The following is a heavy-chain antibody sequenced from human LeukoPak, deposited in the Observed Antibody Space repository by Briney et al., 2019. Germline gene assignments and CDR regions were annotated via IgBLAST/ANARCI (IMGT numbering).Heavy chain of an antibody. J-gene: IGHJ4*02. V-gene: IGHV4-61*02. CDR2: IYTSGST. Sequence: SETLSLTCTVSGGSISSGSYYWSWIRQPAGKGLEWIGRIYTSGSTNYNPSLKSRVTISVDTSKNQFSLKLSSVTAADTAVYYCARGLRYFDWLLSYYFDYWGQGTLVTVSS. CDR3: ARGLRYFDWLLSYYFDY. D-gene: IGHD3-9*01. CDR1: GGSISSGSYY.